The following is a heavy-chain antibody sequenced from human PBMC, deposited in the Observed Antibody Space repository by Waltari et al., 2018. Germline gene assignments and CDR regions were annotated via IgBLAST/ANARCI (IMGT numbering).Heavy chain of an antibody. Sequence: QITLKESGPTLVKPTPTLTLTCTFSGFSLRTSGVGVGWIRQPPAKAPEWLAASHWDEDKRYSPSLKSRLTNTKDTAKNQVGLTMSNMDPVETATYCCAHRPDFWGGYFFDYWGQGSLITVSS. D-gene: IGHD3-3*01. V-gene: IGHV2-5*02. CDR1: GFSLRTSGVG. J-gene: IGHJ4*02. CDR2: SHWDEDK. CDR3: AHRPDFWGGYFFDY.